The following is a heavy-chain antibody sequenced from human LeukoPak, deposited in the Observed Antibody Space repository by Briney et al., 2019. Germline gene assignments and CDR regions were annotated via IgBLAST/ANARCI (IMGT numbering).Heavy chain of an antibody. V-gene: IGHV1-8*01. J-gene: IGHJ4*02. CDR2: TNPNSGNT. D-gene: IGHD2-2*01. CDR3: ASGPQVVPAAI. CDR1: GYTFTSYD. Sequence: GASVKVSCKASGYTFTSYDINWVRQATGQGLEWMGWTNPNSGNTGYAQKFRGRVTMTRNTSISTAYMELSSLRSEDTAVYYCASGPQVVPAAIWGQGTLVTVSS.